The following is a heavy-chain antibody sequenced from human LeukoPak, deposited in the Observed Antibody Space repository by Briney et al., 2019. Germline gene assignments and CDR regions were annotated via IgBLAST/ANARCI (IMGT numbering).Heavy chain of an antibody. CDR1: GHTSDDYT. CDR2: ITRKSYGGTT. Sequence: GRSLRLSCTASGHTSDDYTVTWVRQAPGKGLEWVGFITRKSYGGTTEYAASVKGRFTISRDDSKSIAYLEMGSLKTEDTGVYYCSHSGKYDFWSGTFWGQGTLVIVSS. CDR3: SHSGKYDFWSGTF. D-gene: IGHD3-3*01. J-gene: IGHJ4*02. V-gene: IGHV3-49*04.